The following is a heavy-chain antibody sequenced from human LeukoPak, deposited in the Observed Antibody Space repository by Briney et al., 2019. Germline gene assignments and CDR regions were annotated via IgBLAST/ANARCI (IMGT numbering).Heavy chain of an antibody. CDR2: IYYSGST. J-gene: IGHJ4*02. D-gene: IGHD5-12*01. Sequence: SETLSLTCTVSGHSISSGYYWGWIRQPPGKGLEWIGSIYYSGSTYYNPSLKSRVTISVDTSKNQFSLKLSSVTAADTAVYYCARITWNVAPTLVDYWGQGTLVTVSS. CDR1: GHSISSGYY. CDR3: ARITWNVAPTLVDY. V-gene: IGHV4-38-2*02.